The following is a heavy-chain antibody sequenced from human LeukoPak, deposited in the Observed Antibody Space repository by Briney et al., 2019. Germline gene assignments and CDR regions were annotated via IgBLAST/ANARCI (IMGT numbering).Heavy chain of an antibody. CDR2: IYSGGST. J-gene: IGHJ6*03. V-gene: IGHV3-53*01. D-gene: IGHD6-13*01. CDR1: GFTVSSNY. Sequence: GSLRLSCAASGFTVSSNYMSWVRQAPGKGLEWVSVIYSGGSTYYADSVKGRFTISRDNSKNTLYLQMNSLRAEDTAVYYCARAQVGDSSSWYVYYYYYMDVWGKGTTVTVSS. CDR3: ARAQVGDSSSWYVYYYYYMDV.